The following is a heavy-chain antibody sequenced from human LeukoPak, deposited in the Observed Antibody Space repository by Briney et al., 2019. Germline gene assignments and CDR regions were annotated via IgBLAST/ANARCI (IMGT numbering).Heavy chain of an antibody. D-gene: IGHD6-19*01. Sequence: GSLRLSCAASGFTVSSNYMSWVRQAPGKGLEWVSVIYSGGSTYYADSVKGRFTISRDNSKNTLYLQMNSLRAEDTAVYYCARDLRGSGWYYYGMDVWGQGTTVTVSS. V-gene: IGHV3-66*01. J-gene: IGHJ6*02. CDR2: IYSGGST. CDR1: GFTVSSNY. CDR3: ARDLRGSGWYYYGMDV.